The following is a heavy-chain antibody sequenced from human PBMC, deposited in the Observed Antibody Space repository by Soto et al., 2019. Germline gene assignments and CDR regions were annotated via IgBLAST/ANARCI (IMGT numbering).Heavy chain of an antibody. V-gene: IGHV3-23*01. CDR2: ISGSGGST. J-gene: IGHJ6*02. Sequence: GGSLRLSCAASGFTFSSYAMSWVRQAPGKGLEWVSAISGSGGSTYYADSVKGRFTISRDNSKNTLYLQMNSLRAEDTAVYYCAKDQQYDFWSGYTGAYYYYGMDVWGQGTTVTVSS. CDR1: GFTFSSYA. CDR3: AKDQQYDFWSGYTGAYYYYGMDV. D-gene: IGHD3-3*01.